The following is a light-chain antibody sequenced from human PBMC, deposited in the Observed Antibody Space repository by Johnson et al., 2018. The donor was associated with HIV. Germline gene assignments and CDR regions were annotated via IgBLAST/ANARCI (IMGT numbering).Light chain of an antibody. CDR3: GTWDSSLSAGV. CDR1: TSNIGDNY. J-gene: IGLJ1*01. V-gene: IGLV1-51*01. CDR2: DNN. Sequence: QSVLTQPPSVSAAPGQKVTISCSGSTSNIGDNYVSWYRQLPGTAPKLLIYDNNKRPSGIPDRFSGSKSGTSATLGITGLQTGDEADYYGGTWDSSLSAGVFGTGTKVTVL.